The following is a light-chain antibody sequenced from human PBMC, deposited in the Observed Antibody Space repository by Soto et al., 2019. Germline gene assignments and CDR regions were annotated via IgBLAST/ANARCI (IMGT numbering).Light chain of an antibody. CDR2: DAS. Sequence: EIVLTQSPATLSLSPGERATLSCRASQSVSSYLAWYQQKPGQAPRLLIYDASNRATGIPARFSGSGSGTDFTLTISSLEPEEFAVYFCQRRGPFGPGTKVEIK. CDR1: QSVSSY. CDR3: QRRGP. J-gene: IGKJ1*01. V-gene: IGKV3-11*01.